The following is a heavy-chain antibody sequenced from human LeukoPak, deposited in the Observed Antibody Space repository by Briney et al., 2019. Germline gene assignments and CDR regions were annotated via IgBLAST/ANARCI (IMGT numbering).Heavy chain of an antibody. V-gene: IGHV1-24*01. CDR2: FDSEDGET. J-gene: IGHJ4*02. CDR1: GYTLSELS. CDR3: TTADGAVRGVPGD. D-gene: IGHD3-10*01. Sequence: APVKVSCKVSGYTLSELSMHWVRQAPGNGLEWRGCFDSEDGETIYAQKFQGRVTMTEDTSPDAAYMELSSLRSEDTAVYYCTTADGAVRGVPGDWGQGTLVTVSS.